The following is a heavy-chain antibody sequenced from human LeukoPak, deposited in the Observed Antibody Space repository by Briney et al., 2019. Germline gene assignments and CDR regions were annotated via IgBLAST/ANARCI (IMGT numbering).Heavy chain of an antibody. J-gene: IGHJ4*02. CDR2: IYYSGST. CDR3: ARTVLGYCSGGSCYYFDY. D-gene: IGHD2-15*01. CDR1: GGSISSYY. Sequence: SETLSLTCTVSGGSISSYYWSWVRQPPGKGLEWIGYIYYSGSTNYNPSLKSRVTISVDTSKNQFSLKLSSVTAADTAVYYCARTVLGYCSGGSCYYFDYWGQGTLVTVSS. V-gene: IGHV4-59*08.